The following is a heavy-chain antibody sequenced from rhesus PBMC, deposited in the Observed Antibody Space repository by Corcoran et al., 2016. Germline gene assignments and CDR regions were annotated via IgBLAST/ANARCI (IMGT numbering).Heavy chain of an antibody. D-gene: IGHD3-16*01. CDR3: ARYSGSYYRDY. V-gene: IGHV4-173*01. J-gene: IGHJ4*01. CDR2: ISGSGGST. Sequence: QLQLQESGPGLVKPSETLSLTCTVSGGSISNNYWSWIRQPSGKGLEWIGRISGSGGSTDYKPSPKSRVTISTDTSKNQFSLKLNSVTAADTAIYYCARYSGSYYRDYWGQGVLVTVSS. CDR1: GGSISNNY.